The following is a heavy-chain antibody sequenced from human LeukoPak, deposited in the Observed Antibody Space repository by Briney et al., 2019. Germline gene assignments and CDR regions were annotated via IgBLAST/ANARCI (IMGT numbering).Heavy chain of an antibody. CDR1: LETFTTYG. V-gene: IGHV1-18*01. CDR3: EGGIHLGKVLGRGRGMDV. CDR2: INPYNGDT. J-gene: IGHJ6*02. D-gene: IGHD5/OR15-5a*01. Sequence: ASVKVSCKASLETFTTYGIKWLRQAPGQGLEWMGWINPYNGDTNYAQKLQGRVTMTTDTSTRTAYMELRSLSANDKAECHGEGGIHLGKVLGRGRGMDVWGQGTTVTVSS.